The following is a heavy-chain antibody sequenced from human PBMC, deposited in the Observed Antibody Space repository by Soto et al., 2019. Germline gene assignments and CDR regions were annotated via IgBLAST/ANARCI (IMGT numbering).Heavy chain of an antibody. V-gene: IGHV4-59*01. CDR3: ARALRGVVVVAAREMDV. CDR2: IYYTGST. J-gene: IGHJ6*02. Sequence: QVQLQESGPGLVKPSETLSLTCSVSGGSISSDYWSWIRQPPGKGLEWIGYIYYTGSTNYNPSLKSRVTISVDTSKNQFSLNLRSVTAADTAVYYCARALRGVVVVAAREMDVWGRGTTVTVSS. CDR1: GGSISSDY. D-gene: IGHD2-15*01.